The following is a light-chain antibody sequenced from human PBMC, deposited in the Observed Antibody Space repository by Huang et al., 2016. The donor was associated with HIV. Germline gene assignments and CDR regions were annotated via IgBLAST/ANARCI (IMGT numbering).Light chain of an antibody. Sequence: DIQMTQSPSSLSASVGDRVIITCRASESISRYLNWYQQTAGKAPKLLISAASTLQSGVPARCSGSGSETDFTLTISSLQPEDFATYYCQQSYIVPLTFGGGTKVEIK. J-gene: IGKJ4*01. CDR1: ESISRY. CDR2: AAS. V-gene: IGKV1-39*01. CDR3: QQSYIVPLT.